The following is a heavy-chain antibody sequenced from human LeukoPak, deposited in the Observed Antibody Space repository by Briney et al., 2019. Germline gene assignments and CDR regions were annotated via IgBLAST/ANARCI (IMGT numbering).Heavy chain of an antibody. J-gene: IGHJ4*02. D-gene: IGHD2/OR15-2a*01. CDR1: GFTFSNYA. CDR3: AKTFFGYTNYFDY. Sequence: GGSLRLSCATSGFTFSNYAMSWVRQGPGKGLEWVSGISVSGGTTDYADSVKGRFTISRDNSKDTLYVQMNSLRAEDTAVYYCAKTFFGYTNYFDYWGQGTQVTVSS. V-gene: IGHV3-23*01. CDR2: ISVSGGTT.